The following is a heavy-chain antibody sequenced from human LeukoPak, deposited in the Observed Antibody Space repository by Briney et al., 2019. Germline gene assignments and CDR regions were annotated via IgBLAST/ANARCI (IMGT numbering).Heavy chain of an antibody. V-gene: IGHV3-30*03. J-gene: IGHJ6*02. CDR3: AVGYCSGGSCYYYYGMDV. CDR1: GFRFLRYA. D-gene: IGHD2-15*01. Sequence: GGSLRLSCEASGFRFLRYAMTWVRQAPGKGLEWVAVISYDGSNKYYADSVKGRFTISRDNSKNTLYLQMNSLRAEDTAVYYCAVGYCSGGSCYYYYGMDVWGQGTTVTVSS. CDR2: ISYDGSNK.